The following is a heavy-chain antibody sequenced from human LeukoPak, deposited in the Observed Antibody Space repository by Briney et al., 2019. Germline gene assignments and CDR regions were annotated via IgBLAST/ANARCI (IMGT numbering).Heavy chain of an antibody. D-gene: IGHD3-10*01. J-gene: IGHJ4*02. Sequence: GGSLRLSCAASGFTFSSYSMNWVRQAPGKGLEWVSTISGSGDYTYYADSVKGRFTISRDNSKNTLYLQMNSLRAEDTAIYYCAKVTYGSGTYGAFDSWGQGTLVTVSS. CDR3: AKVTYGSGTYGAFDS. CDR1: GFTFSSYS. CDR2: ISGSGDYT. V-gene: IGHV3-23*01.